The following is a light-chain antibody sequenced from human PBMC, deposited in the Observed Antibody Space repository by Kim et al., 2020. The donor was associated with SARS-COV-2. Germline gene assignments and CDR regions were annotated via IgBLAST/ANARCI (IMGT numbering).Light chain of an antibody. CDR1: QSIRDF. CDR3: RQSYSTPTWT. CDR2: AAS. J-gene: IGKJ1*01. Sequence: DIQMTQSPSSLSASLGDRVTITCRASQSIRDFLNWYQQKPGRAPNLLIFAASSLQNGVPSRFSGSGSGTDFTLTITGLQPEDFATYYCRQSYSTPTWTFGQGTKVDIK. V-gene: IGKV1-39*01.